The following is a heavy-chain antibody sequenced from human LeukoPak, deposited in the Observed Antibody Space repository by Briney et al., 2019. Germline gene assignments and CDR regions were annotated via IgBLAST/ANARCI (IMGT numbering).Heavy chain of an antibody. CDR2: IIPIFGTA. V-gene: IGHV1-69*06. CDR1: GGTFSSYA. D-gene: IGHD2-15*01. CDR3: ARARLGFARGIGTNYFDY. J-gene: IGHJ4*02. Sequence: SVKVSCKASGGTFSSYAISWVRQAPGQGLEWMGGIIPIFGTANYAQKFRGRVTITADKSTRTAYMELSSLRSEDTAVYYCARARLGFARGIGTNYFDYWGQGTLVTVSS.